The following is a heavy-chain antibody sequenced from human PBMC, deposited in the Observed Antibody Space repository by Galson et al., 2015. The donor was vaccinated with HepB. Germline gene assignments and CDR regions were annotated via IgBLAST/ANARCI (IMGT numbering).Heavy chain of an antibody. CDR1: GFTFSSYS. J-gene: IGHJ3*02. CDR2: ISYDGSNK. V-gene: IGHV3-30*18. D-gene: IGHD6-13*01. Sequence: SLRLSCAASGFTFSSYSMNWVRQAPGKGLEWVAVISYDGSNKYYADSVKGRFTISRDNSKNTLYLQMNSLRAEDTAVYYCAKGGMLGIAAAYDAFDIWGQGTMVTVSS. CDR3: AKGGMLGIAAAYDAFDI.